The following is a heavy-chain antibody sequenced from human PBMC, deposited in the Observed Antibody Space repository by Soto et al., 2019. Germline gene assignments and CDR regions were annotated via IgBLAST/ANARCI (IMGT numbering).Heavy chain of an antibody. J-gene: IGHJ5*02. CDR3: TTIAAAGTVRFDP. CDR1: GFTFSNAW. CDR2: IKSKTDGGTT. D-gene: IGHD6-13*01. Sequence: EVQLVESGGGLVKPGGSLRLSCAASGFTFSNAWMNWVRQAPGKGLEWVGRIKSKTDGGTTDYAAPVKGRFTISRDDSKNTLCLQMNSLKTEDTAVYYCTTIAAAGTVRFDPWGQGTLVTVSS. V-gene: IGHV3-15*07.